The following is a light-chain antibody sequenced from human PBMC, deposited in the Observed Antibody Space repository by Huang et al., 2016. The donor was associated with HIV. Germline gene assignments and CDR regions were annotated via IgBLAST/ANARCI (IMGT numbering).Light chain of an antibody. V-gene: IGKV3-15*01. CDR1: RSVSTT. J-gene: IGKJ4*01. CDR2: GSS. CDR3: HQYNNWLLS. Sequence: EIVMTQSPATLSVSPGQRVTLSCRANRSVSTTLAWYQQRHGQAPRLRLYGSSTRAPGIPARFSGSGSGTDFSLTISSRQSEDFALYYCHQYNNWLLSFGGGTRV.